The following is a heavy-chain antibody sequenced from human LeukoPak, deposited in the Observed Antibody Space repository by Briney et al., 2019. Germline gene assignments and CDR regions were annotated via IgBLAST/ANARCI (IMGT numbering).Heavy chain of an antibody. Sequence: GGSLRLSCAASGLTFSSYAMSWVRQAPGKGLEWVSAISGSGGSTYYADSVKGRFTISRDNSKNTLYLQMNSLRAEDTAVYYCAKDLQKYSYGPYYFDYWGQGTLVTVSS. J-gene: IGHJ4*02. D-gene: IGHD5-18*01. V-gene: IGHV3-23*01. CDR1: GLTFSSYA. CDR2: ISGSGGST. CDR3: AKDLQKYSYGPYYFDY.